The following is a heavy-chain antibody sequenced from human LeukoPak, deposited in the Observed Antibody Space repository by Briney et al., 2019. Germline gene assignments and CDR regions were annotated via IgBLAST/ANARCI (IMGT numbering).Heavy chain of an antibody. V-gene: IGHV3-74*03. CDR1: GFTFSSYA. J-gene: IGHJ4*02. CDR2: NTDGKTT. CDR3: ARDYPPD. Sequence: GGSLRLSCAASGFTFSSYAMSWVRQVPGKGLVWVSRNTDGKTTTYADSVKGRFTISRDNAKSTLYLEMNSLYAEDTAVYFCARDYPPDWGQGTLVAVAA.